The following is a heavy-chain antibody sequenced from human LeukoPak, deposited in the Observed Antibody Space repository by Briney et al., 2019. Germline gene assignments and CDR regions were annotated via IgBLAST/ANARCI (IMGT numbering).Heavy chain of an antibody. V-gene: IGHV1-69*05. D-gene: IGHD3-16*01. Sequence: SVKVSCKASGGTFSSYAISWVRQAPGQGLEWMGRIIPIFGTASYAKKFQGRVTITTDESTSTAYMELSSLRSEDTAVYYCARGSYDYVWGSPTPYYFDYWGQGTLVTVSS. CDR1: GGTFSSYA. J-gene: IGHJ4*02. CDR2: IIPIFGTA. CDR3: ARGSYDYVWGSPTPYYFDY.